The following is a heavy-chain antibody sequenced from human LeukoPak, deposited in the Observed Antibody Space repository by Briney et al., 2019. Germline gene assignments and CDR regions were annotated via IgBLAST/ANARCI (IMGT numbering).Heavy chain of an antibody. CDR3: ATLELERRSDIDY. J-gene: IGHJ4*01. CDR1: GYTFTDYY. CDR2: VDPEDGET. D-gene: IGHD1-1*01. V-gene: IGHV1-69-2*01. Sequence: ATVKISCKVSGYTFTDYYMHWVQQAPGRGLEWMRLVDPEDGETIYAEKFQGRVTITADTSTDTAYMELSSLRSENTAVYYCATLELERRSDIDYWGQGTLVTVSS.